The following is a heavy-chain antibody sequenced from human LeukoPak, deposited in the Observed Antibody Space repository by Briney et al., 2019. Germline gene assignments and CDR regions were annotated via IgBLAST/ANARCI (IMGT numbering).Heavy chain of an antibody. D-gene: IGHD1-14*01. CDR2: IGPTGSHR. Sequence: PGGSLRLSCTASGLTFSTPVFNWVPQAPGKGLEWVASIGPTGSHRYHAHSIKGRFTISRDNANNFLYLQMNSLRAEDTAVYYCATETNGRHYDYWGQGTLVTVSS. V-gene: IGHV3-21*06. CDR3: ATETNGRHYDY. J-gene: IGHJ4*02. CDR1: GLTFSTPV.